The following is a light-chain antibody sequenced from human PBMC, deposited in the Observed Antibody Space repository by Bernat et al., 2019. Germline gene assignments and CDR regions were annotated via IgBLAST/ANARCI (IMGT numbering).Light chain of an antibody. CDR1: SSDIGNYNY. J-gene: IGLJ2*01. Sequence: QSALTQPPSASGSPGQSVTISCTGTSSDIGNYNYVSWYQQHPGKAPKLMIYEVSKRPSGVPYRFSGSKSGNTASLTVSGLQAEDEADYYCSSYAGSDNLIFGGVTKLTVL. CDR2: EVS. CDR3: SSYAGSDNLI. V-gene: IGLV2-8*01.